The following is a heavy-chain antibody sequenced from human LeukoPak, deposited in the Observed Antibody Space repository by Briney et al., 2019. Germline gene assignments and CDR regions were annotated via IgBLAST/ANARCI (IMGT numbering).Heavy chain of an antibody. V-gene: IGHV3-30*18. Sequence: PGRSLRLSCAASGFTFSSYGMHWVRQAPGKGLEWVAVISYDGSNKHYADSVKGRFTISRDNSKNTLYLQMNSLRAEDTAVYYCAKAKYYGDYSFFDYWGQGTLVTVSS. CDR2: ISYDGSNK. J-gene: IGHJ4*02. CDR3: AKAKYYGDYSFFDY. CDR1: GFTFSSYG. D-gene: IGHD4-17*01.